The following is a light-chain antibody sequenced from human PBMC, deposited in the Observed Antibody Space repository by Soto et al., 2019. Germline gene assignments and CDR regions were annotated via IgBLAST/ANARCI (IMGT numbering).Light chain of an antibody. Sequence: DIQMTQSPSSLSASVGDRVTITCQASQDISNYLNWYQQKPGKAPKLLIYDASNLETGAPSRFSGSRSGTDFTFTISNLQPEDIATYYCQQYDNLPSITFGQGTRLEIK. CDR1: QDISNY. V-gene: IGKV1-33*01. CDR3: QQYDNLPSIT. CDR2: DAS. J-gene: IGKJ5*01.